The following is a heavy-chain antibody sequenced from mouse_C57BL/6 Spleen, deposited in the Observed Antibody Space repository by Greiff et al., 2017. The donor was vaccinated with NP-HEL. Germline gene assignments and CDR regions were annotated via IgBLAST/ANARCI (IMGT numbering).Heavy chain of an antibody. CDR2: ISSGSSTI. V-gene: IGHV5-17*01. J-gene: IGHJ1*03. Sequence: EVQRVESGGGLVKPGGFLKLSCAASGFTFSDYGMHWVRQAPEKGLEWVAYISSGSSTIYYADTVKGRFTISRDNAKNTLFLQMTSLRSEDTAMYYCARRGYYYGSSHWYFDVWGTGTTVTVSS. D-gene: IGHD1-1*01. CDR1: GFTFSDYG. CDR3: ARRGYYYGSSHWYFDV.